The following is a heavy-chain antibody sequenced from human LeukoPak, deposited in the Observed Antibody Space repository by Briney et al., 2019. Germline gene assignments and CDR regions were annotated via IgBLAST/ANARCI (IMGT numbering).Heavy chain of an antibody. D-gene: IGHD6-13*01. CDR1: GGSISSSSYY. CDR3: AGLAAAPPLGFDY. Sequence: SETLSLTCTVSGGSISSSSYYWGWIRQPPGKGLEWIGSIYYSGSTYYNPSLKSRVTISVDTSKNQFSLKLSSVTAADTAVYYCAGLAAAPPLGFDYWGQGTLVTVSS. V-gene: IGHV4-39*01. CDR2: IYYSGST. J-gene: IGHJ4*02.